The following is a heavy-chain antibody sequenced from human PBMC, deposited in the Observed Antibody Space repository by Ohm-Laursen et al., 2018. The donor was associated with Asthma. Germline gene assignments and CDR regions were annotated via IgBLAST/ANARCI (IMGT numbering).Heavy chain of an antibody. Sequence: ASVKVSCKVSGYTLTELSMHWVRQAPGKGLEWMGGFDPEDGETIYAQKFQGRVTMTEDTSTDTAYMELSRLRSDDTAVYYCAREDYGASYFDYWGQGTLVTVSS. D-gene: IGHD4-17*01. CDR2: FDPEDGET. CDR3: AREDYGASYFDY. J-gene: IGHJ4*02. CDR1: GYTLTELS. V-gene: IGHV1-24*01.